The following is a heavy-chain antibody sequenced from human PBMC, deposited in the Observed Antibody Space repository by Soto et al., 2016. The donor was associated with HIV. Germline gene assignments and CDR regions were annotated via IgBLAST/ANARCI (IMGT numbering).Heavy chain of an antibody. Sequence: QVQLVQSGTEVKKPGASVKVSCKTSGYIFSNYGISWVRQAPGQGLEWMGCVSPNNVYTNYTQKFQGRVTMTTDTSTSTAYMELRSLTSDDTAVYYCARQFLNNRWTGKFLHYYYYYMDVWGKGTTVTVSS. J-gene: IGHJ6*03. D-gene: IGHD3-3*01. CDR2: VSPNNVYT. CDR3: ARQFLNNRWTGKFLHYYYYYMDV. CDR1: GYIFSNYG. V-gene: IGHV1-18*01.